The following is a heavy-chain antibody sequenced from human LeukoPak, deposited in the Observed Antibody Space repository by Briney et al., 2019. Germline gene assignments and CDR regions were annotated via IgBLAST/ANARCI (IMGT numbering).Heavy chain of an antibody. Sequence: ASVKVSCKASGYSFTSYALNWVRQAPGQGLEWMGWINTNTGKPTYAQGFTGRFVFSLDTSVSTAYLQISSLKAEDTAVYYCARDLREFDSSGYYYYYYGMDVWGQGTTVTVSS. CDR2: INTNTGKP. J-gene: IGHJ6*02. CDR3: ARDLREFDSSGYYYYYYGMDV. CDR1: GYSFTSYA. D-gene: IGHD3-22*01. V-gene: IGHV7-4-1*02.